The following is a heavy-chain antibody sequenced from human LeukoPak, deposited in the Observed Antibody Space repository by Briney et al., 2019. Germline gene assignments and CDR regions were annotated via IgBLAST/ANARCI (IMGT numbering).Heavy chain of an antibody. CDR3: ARGSYGSGSYTFDY. V-gene: IGHV3-21*01. Sequence: GGSLRLSCAASGFTFSSYSINWVRQAPGKWLECVSSISSSSSYIYYADSVKGRFTISRDNAKNSLYLQMNSLRAEDTAVYYCARGSYGSGSYTFDYWGQGTLVTVSS. D-gene: IGHD3-10*01. J-gene: IGHJ4*02. CDR2: ISSSSSYI. CDR1: GFTFSSYS.